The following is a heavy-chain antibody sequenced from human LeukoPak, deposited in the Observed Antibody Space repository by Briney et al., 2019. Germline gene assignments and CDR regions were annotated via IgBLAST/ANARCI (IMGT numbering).Heavy chain of an antibody. CDR1: GGSISTSSYY. Sequence: PSETLSLTCTVSGGSISTSSYYWGWIRQPPGKGLEWIGSMYYSGSTYYNPSLKSRVTISVDTSKNQFSLKLSSVTAADTAVYYCARHRPDVDTAASKRGYYYMDVWGKGTTVTVAS. CDR3: ARHRPDVDTAASKRGYYYMDV. D-gene: IGHD5-18*01. V-gene: IGHV4-39*01. CDR2: MYYSGST. J-gene: IGHJ6*03.